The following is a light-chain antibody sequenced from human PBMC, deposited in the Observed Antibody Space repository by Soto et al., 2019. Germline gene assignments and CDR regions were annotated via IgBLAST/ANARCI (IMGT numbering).Light chain of an antibody. J-gene: IGLJ2*01. CDR2: DVS. V-gene: IGLV2-14*01. CDR3: SSYTSRSTSVV. Sequence: QSALTQPASVSGSTGQSITISCTGTSSDVGGYNYVSWYQQYPGKAPKLMIYDVSKRPSGVSNRFSGSKSGNTASLTISGLQAEDEADYYCSSYTSRSTSVVFGGGTKLTVL. CDR1: SSDVGGYNY.